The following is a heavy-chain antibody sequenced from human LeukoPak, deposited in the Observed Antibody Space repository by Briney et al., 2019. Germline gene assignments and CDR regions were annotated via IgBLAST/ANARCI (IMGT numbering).Heavy chain of an antibody. CDR3: ARGFDYYGSGSRKPPSGG. D-gene: IGHD3-10*01. Sequence: GASVKVSCKASGYTFTSYDINWVRQATGQGLEWMGWMNPNSGNTGYAQKFQGRVTMTRNTSISTAYMELSSLRSEDTAVYYCARGFDYYGSGSRKPPSGGWGQGTLVTVSS. V-gene: IGHV1-8*01. CDR2: MNPNSGNT. J-gene: IGHJ4*02. CDR1: GYTFTSYD.